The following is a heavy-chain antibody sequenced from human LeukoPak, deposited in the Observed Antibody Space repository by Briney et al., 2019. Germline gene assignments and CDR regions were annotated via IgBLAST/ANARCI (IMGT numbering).Heavy chain of an antibody. D-gene: IGHD3-22*01. V-gene: IGHV3-21*01. Sequence: PGGSLRLSCAASGFTFSSYSMNWVRQAPGKGLEWVSSISSTSTYIYYADSVKGRFTISRDNAKAKNSLNLQMNSLRAEDTAVYYCARDTSYDSSGSPFDYWGQGTLVTVSS. CDR3: ARDTSYDSSGSPFDY. CDR1: GFTFSSYS. J-gene: IGHJ4*02. CDR2: ISSTSTYI.